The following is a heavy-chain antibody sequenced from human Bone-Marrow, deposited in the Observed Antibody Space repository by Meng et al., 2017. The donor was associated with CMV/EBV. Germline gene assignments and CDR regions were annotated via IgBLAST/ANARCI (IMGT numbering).Heavy chain of an antibody. J-gene: IGHJ4*02. CDR2: MNPRSDNT. D-gene: IGHD3-3*01. CDR1: GYTFTSYK. CDR3: ARDPSLRRFLEWLLDY. V-gene: IGHV1-8*01. Sequence: ASVKVSCKASGYTFTSYKINWVRQATGQGLEWMGWMNPRSDNTGYAQKFQGRVTMTRNTSISTAYMELSRLRSDDTAVYYCARDPSLRRFLEWLLDYWGQGTLVTVSS.